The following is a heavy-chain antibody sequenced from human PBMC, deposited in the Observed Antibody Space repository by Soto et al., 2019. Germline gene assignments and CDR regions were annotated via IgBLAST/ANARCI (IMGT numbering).Heavy chain of an antibody. CDR1: GFTFSDYD. CDR2: ISSSSSYT. J-gene: IGHJ6*02. CDR3: ARELHGGSYGMDV. V-gene: IGHV3-11*06. Sequence: GGSLRLSCAASGFTFSDYDMSWIRQAPGKGLEWVSYISSSSSYTNYADSVKGRFTISRDNAKNSLYLQMNSLSAGDTAVYYCARELHGGSYGMDVWGQGTTVTVSS.